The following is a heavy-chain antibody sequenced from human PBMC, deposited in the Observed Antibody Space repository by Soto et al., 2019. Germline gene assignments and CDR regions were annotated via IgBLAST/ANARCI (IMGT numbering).Heavy chain of an antibody. CDR1: GYDFPTYW. J-gene: IGHJ5*02. V-gene: IGHV5-51*01. CDR3: ARHYYDGNGYYPEA. Sequence: EVQLVQSGAEVKKPGESLKISCKCSGYDFPTYWIGWLRQTPGRGLEWMGIIYPGDSDTRYSPSFQGQVTISVDKSLSTTYLQWRGLKASDSAKYYCARHYYDGNGYYPEAWGQGTLVTVSP. CDR2: IYPGDSDT. D-gene: IGHD3-22*01.